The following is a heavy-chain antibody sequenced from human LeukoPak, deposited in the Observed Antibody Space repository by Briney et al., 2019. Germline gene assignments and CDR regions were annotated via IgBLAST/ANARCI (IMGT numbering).Heavy chain of an antibody. Sequence: SGPTLVNPTQTLTLTCSFFGFSLSTSGMCVSWIRQPPGKALEWLALINWNNDKYYNTSLKTRLTISKDTSKNQVVLTVTNMDHVDTATYYCARMMYGDFVNYFDYRGQGFLVTVSS. CDR2: INWNNDK. CDR3: ARMMYGDFVNYFDY. V-gene: IGHV2-70*01. CDR1: GFSLSTSGMC. J-gene: IGHJ4*02. D-gene: IGHD4-17*01.